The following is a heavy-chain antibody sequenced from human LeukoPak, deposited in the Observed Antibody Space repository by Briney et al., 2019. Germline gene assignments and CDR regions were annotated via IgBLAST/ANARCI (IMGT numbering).Heavy chain of an antibody. D-gene: IGHD1-26*01. CDR3: ARGGGSYLYYFDY. J-gene: IGHJ4*02. CDR2: ISTSSSYI. V-gene: IGHV3-21*01. CDR1: GFTFSSYS. Sequence: PGGSLRLSCAASGFTFSSYSMNWVRQAPGKGLEWVSSISTSSSYIHYADSVKGRFTISRDNAKNSLYLQMNSLRAEDTAVYYCARGGGSYLYYFDYWGQGTLVTVSS.